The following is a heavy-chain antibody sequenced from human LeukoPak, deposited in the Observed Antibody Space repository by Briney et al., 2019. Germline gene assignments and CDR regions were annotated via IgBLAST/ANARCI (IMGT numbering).Heavy chain of an antibody. D-gene: IGHD1-26*01. CDR1: GGSISSYY. CDR3: ARGGGGSYFSNWFDP. J-gene: IGHJ5*02. Sequence: SETLSLTCTVSGGSISSYYWSWIRQPPGKGLEWIGYIYYSGSTNYNPSLKSRVTISVDTSKNQFSLKLSSVTAADTAVYYCARGGGGSYFSNWFDPWGQGTLVTVSS. CDR2: IYYSGST. V-gene: IGHV4-59*01.